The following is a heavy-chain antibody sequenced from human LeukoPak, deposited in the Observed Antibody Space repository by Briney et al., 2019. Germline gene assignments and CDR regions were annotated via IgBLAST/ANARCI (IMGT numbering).Heavy chain of an antibody. CDR3: ARGGDSSGYEGRFDP. CDR2: IYYTGST. J-gene: IGHJ5*02. D-gene: IGHD3-22*01. V-gene: IGHV4-30-4*07. CDR1: GVSISSGGYS. Sequence: SETLSLTCAVSGVSISSGGYSWSWIRQPPGKGLEWIAYIYYTGSTYYNPSLKSRVTISVDTSKNQFSLRLSSVTAADTAVYYCARGGDSSGYEGRFDPWGQGTLVTVSS.